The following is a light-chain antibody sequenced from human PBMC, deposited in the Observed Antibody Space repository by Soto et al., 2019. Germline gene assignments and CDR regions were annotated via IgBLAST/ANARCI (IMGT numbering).Light chain of an antibody. CDR3: QQYGSSRT. Sequence: EIVLTQSPGTLSLSPGERATLSCRASQSVSSSYLAWYQQKPGQAPRLLIYGASSSATGIPDRFSGSGSGTAVTLPISRLEPEDFAVYYCQQYGSSRTFGQGTKVEIK. CDR1: QSVSSSY. CDR2: GAS. V-gene: IGKV3-20*01. J-gene: IGKJ1*01.